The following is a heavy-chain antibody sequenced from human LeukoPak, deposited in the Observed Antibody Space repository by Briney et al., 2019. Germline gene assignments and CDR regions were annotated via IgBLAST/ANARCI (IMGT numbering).Heavy chain of an antibody. J-gene: IGHJ5*02. Sequence: SETLSLTCTVSGGSISSHYWSWIRQPPGKGLEWIGYIYYSGSTNYNPSLKSRVTISVDTSKNQFSLKLSSVTAADTAVYYCARDDFSSGNYHWGQGTLVTVSS. D-gene: IGHD3-3*01. CDR3: ARDDFSSGNYH. CDR1: GGSISSHY. CDR2: IYYSGST. V-gene: IGHV4-59*11.